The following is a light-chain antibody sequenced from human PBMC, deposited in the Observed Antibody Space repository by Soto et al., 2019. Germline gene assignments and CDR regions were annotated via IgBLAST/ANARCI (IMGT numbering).Light chain of an antibody. CDR3: SSYTPRLTLV. Sequence: QSVLTQPASVSGSPGQSITISCAGPMSDIGNYNFVSLYQQHPGKAPKLLIYEVSHRPSGVSNRFSGSKSGITASLTISGVQAEDEADYFCSSYTPRLTLVFGGGTKVTV. CDR2: EVS. V-gene: IGLV2-14*01. CDR1: MSDIGNYNF. J-gene: IGLJ2*01.